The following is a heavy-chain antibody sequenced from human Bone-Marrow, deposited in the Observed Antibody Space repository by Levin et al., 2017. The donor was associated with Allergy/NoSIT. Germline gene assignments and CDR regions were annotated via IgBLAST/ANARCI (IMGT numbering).Heavy chain of an antibody. J-gene: IGHJ4*02. D-gene: IGHD5-18*01. CDR2: IRSHVNNYAT. CDR3: TSHYSNALKTSDF. V-gene: IGHV3-73*01. CDR1: GFTLSGSA. Sequence: GGSLRLSCEASGFTLSGSAVHWVRQASGKGLDWVGRIRSHVNNYATTYAMSVNGRFAFSRNDSVNTAYLHMNSLRTEDTAVYYCTSHYSNALKTSDFWGQGTLVTVSS.